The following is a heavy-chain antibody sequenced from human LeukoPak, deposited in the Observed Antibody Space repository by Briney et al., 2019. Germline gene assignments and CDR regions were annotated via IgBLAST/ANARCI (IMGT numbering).Heavy chain of an antibody. CDR2: IKQDGSEK. V-gene: IGHV3-7*01. D-gene: IGHD1-1*01. CDR3: ARVVGTAIDY. CDR1: GFTFSSYW. J-gene: IGHJ4*02. Sequence: PGGSLRLSCAASGFTFSSYWMSWVRQAPGKGLEWVANIKQDGSEKYYVDSVKGRFTISRDNGKNSLDLQMNSLRAEDTAVFYCARVVGTAIDYWGQGTLVTVSS.